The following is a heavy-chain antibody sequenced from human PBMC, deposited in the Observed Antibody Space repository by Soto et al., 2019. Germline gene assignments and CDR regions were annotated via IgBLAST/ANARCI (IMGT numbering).Heavy chain of an antibody. CDR1: GVSINSATNF. D-gene: IGHD2-8*01. CDR3: PRGPYAGCTLDY. CDR2: ISYTENS. Sequence: QVQLQESGPGLVKPSQTLSLTCTVSGVSINSATNFWNWIRQHPGNGPEWIGYISYTENSYYNPSLTSRTSISVDTSQNQSSLNLSSVTVADRGVYYCPRGPYAGCTLDYWGLGKGVTVSS. J-gene: IGHJ4*02. V-gene: IGHV4-31*03.